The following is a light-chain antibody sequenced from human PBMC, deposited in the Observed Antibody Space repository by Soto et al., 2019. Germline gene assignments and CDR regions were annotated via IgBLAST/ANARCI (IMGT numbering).Light chain of an antibody. CDR3: CSYAGRYSWV. V-gene: IGLV1-40*01. CDR2: TNN. J-gene: IGLJ3*02. Sequence: QSVLTQPPSVSGAPGQRVTISCTGSSSNIGAGYDVHWYMQLPGTAPKLLVYTNNNRPSGVPDRFSGSKSGTSASLAITGLQAEDEADYYCCSYAGRYSWVFGGGTKLTVL. CDR1: SSNIGAGYD.